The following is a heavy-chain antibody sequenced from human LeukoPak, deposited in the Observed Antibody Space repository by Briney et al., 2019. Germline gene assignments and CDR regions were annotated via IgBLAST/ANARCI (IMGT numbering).Heavy chain of an antibody. D-gene: IGHD6-19*01. V-gene: IGHV4-4*07. Sequence: PSETLSLTCTVSGGSISSYYWSWIRQPAGKGLEWIGRIYTSGSTNYNPSLKSRVTMSVDTSKNQFSLKLSSVTAADTAVYYCARGGWDSSGWYGNYYYYYMDVWGKGTTVTVSS. CDR1: GGSISSYY. CDR3: ARGGWDSSGWYGNYYYYYMDV. J-gene: IGHJ6*03. CDR2: IYTSGST.